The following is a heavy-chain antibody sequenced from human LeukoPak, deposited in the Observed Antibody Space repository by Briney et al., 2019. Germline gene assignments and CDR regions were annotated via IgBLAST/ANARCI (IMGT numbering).Heavy chain of an antibody. CDR2: ISRSSSTR. V-gene: IGHV3-48*04. J-gene: IGHJ3*02. Sequence: GGSLRLSCAVSGFTFSDDWMTWVRQAPGKGVEWVSYISRSSSTRYYADAVKGRVTVSRDSARNPRYLQLNSLRAQHTAVYYCARDRAVAPLEATYIWGPGTMVTVSS. CDR3: ARDRAVAPLEATYI. CDR1: GFTFSDDW. D-gene: IGHD6-19*01.